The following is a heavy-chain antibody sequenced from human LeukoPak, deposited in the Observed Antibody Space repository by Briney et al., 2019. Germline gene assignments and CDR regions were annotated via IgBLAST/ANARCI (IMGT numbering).Heavy chain of an antibody. D-gene: IGHD3-22*01. V-gene: IGHV3-7*01. CDR3: AREYIYYDSSGYYYPYFGY. CDR1: GFTFSSYW. CDR2: IKQDGGEK. J-gene: IGHJ4*02. Sequence: GGSLRLSCAASGFTFSSYWMNWVRQAPGKGLEWVANIKQDGGEKYYVDSVKGRFTISRDNAKKSLYLQMNSLRAEDTAVYYCAREYIYYDSSGYYYPYFGYWGQGTLVTVPS.